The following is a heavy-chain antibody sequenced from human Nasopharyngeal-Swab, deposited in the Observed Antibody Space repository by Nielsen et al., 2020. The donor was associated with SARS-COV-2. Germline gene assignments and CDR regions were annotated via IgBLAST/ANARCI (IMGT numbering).Heavy chain of an antibody. V-gene: IGHV4-4*07. J-gene: IGHJ6*02. CDR3: AREWREYSGTYWAYYYYGMDV. CDR1: GGSFSGYY. Sequence: SETLSLTCAVYGGSFSGYYWSWIRQPAGKGLEWIGRIYTSGSTNYNPSLKSRVTISVDTSKNQFSLKLSSVTAADTAVYYCAREWREYSGTYWAYYYYGMDVWGQGTTVTVSS. D-gene: IGHD1-26*01. CDR2: IYTSGST.